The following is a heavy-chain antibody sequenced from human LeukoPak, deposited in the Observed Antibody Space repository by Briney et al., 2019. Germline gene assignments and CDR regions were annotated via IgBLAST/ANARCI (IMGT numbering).Heavy chain of an antibody. D-gene: IGHD2-21*02. Sequence: SVKVSCKASGGTFSSYAISWVRQAPGQGLEWMGRIIPILGIANYAQKFQGRVTITADKSTSTAYMELSSLRSEDTAVYYCARGSGGDPYFQHWGQGTLVTVSS. CDR2: IIPILGIA. V-gene: IGHV1-69*04. CDR3: ARGSGGDPYFQH. J-gene: IGHJ1*01. CDR1: GGTFSSYA.